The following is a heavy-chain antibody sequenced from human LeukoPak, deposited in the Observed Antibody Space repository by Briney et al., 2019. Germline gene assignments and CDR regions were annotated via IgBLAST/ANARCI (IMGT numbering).Heavy chain of an antibody. CDR1: GFTFSTYS. V-gene: IGHV3-21*01. CDR3: ARDGGSAWFLDY. J-gene: IGHJ4*02. Sequence: GGSLRLSCAASGFTFSTYSMNWVRQAPGKGLEWVSCISTRSTYIYYADSVKGRFTISRDNAKNSLFLQMNSLRAEDTAVYYCARDGGSAWFLDYWGQGTLVTVSS. CDR2: ISTRSTYI. D-gene: IGHD6-19*01.